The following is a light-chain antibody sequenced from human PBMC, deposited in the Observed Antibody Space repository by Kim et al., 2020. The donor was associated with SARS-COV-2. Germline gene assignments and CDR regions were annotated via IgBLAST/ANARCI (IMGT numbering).Light chain of an antibody. V-gene: IGLV3-19*01. CDR1: SLRSYY. J-gene: IGLJ3*02. CDR2: GKN. Sequence: VAWGQTVRITCQGDSLRSYYASWYQQKPGQAPVLVIYGKNNRPSGIPDRFSGSSSGNTASVTITGAQAEDEADYYCNSRDSSGTWVFGGGTQLTVL. CDR3: NSRDSSGTWV.